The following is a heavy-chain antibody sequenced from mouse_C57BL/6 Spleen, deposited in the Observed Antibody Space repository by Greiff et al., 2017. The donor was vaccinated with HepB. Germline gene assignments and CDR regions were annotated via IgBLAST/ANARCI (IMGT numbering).Heavy chain of an antibody. V-gene: IGHV1-64*01. CDR1: GYTFTSYW. Sequence: QAQLQQPGAELVKPGASVKLSCKASGYTFTSYWMHWVKQRPGQGLEWIGMIHPNSGSTNYNEKFKSKATLTVDKSSSTAYMQLSSLTSEDSAVYYCARSDDYDRYFDVWGTGTTVTVSS. CDR2: IHPNSGST. D-gene: IGHD2-4*01. CDR3: ARSDDYDRYFDV. J-gene: IGHJ1*03.